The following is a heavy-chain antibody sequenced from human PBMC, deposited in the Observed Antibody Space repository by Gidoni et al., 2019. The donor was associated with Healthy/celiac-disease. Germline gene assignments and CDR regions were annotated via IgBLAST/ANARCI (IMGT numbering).Heavy chain of an antibody. J-gene: IGHJ2*01. CDR1: GGSFSGYY. Sequence: QVQLQQWGAGLLKPSETLSLPCAVYGGSFSGYYWSWIRQPPGKGLEWIGEINHSGSTNYNPSLKSRVTISVDTSKNQFSLKLSSVTAADTAVYYCARGRIMRQWLVPAGWYFDLWGRGTLVTVSS. CDR3: ARGRIMRQWLVPAGWYFDL. CDR2: INHSGST. D-gene: IGHD6-19*01. V-gene: IGHV4-34*01.